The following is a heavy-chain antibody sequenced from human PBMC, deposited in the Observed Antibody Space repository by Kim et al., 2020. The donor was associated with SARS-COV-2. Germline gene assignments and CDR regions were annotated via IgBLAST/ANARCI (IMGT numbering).Heavy chain of an antibody. CDR1: GGTFSSYA. CDR2: IIPIFGTA. Sequence: SVKVSCKASGGTFSSYAISWVRQAPGQGLEWMGGIIPIFGTANYAQKFQGRVTITADESTSTAYMELSSLRSEDTAVYYCARDRPSYSSSPRAWFDPWGQGTLVTVSS. CDR3: ARDRPSYSSSPRAWFDP. J-gene: IGHJ5*02. D-gene: IGHD6-6*01. V-gene: IGHV1-69*13.